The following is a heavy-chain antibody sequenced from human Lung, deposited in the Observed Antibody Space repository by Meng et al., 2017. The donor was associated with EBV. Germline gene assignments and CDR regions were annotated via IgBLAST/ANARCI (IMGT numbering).Heavy chain of an antibody. J-gene: IGHJ4*02. V-gene: IGHV3-21*01. D-gene: IGHD5-12*01. Sequence: VELVEAWGRLSTPGGSLSCSCAASGFSFSFDSMDWVRQAPGKGLEWVSSITSSSNYIYYADSVKGRFTISRDNAKNSLYLQMTSLRAEDTAVYYCARDARDSGYDPSFDYWGQGALVTVSS. CDR3: ARDARDSGYDPSFDY. CDR1: GFSFSFDS. CDR2: ITSSSNYI.